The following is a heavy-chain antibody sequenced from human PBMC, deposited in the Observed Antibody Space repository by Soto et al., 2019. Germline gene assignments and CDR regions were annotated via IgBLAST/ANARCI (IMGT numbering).Heavy chain of an antibody. J-gene: IGHJ4*02. Sequence: QVQLQESGPGLVKPSQSLSLTCTVSGGSISSGDYYWTWIRQHPGKGLEWIGYIYYSGSTKHNPSLKSRITISVDTSKNQFSLKLNSVTAPDTAVYYCARTKTSSTSFHVDYWGQGTQVTVSS. V-gene: IGHV4-31*03. CDR3: ARTKTSSTSFHVDY. D-gene: IGHD2-2*01. CDR2: IYYSGST. CDR1: GGSISSGDYY.